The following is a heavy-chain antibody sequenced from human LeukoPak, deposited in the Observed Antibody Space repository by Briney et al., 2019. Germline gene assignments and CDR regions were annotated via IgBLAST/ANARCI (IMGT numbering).Heavy chain of an antibody. CDR1: GYTITGYY. V-gene: IGHV1-2*02. J-gene: IGHJ4*02. Sequence: ASVKVSCKASGYTITGYYMHWVRQAPGQGLEWMGWINPNSGGTNYAQKFQGRVTMTRDTSISTAYMELSRLRSDDTAVYYCAREVGQWLVHIDYWGQGTLVTVSS. CDR2: INPNSGGT. D-gene: IGHD6-19*01. CDR3: AREVGQWLVHIDY.